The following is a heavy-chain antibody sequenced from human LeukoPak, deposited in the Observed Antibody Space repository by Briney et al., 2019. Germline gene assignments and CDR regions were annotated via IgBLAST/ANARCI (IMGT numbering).Heavy chain of an antibody. D-gene: IGHD1-26*01. V-gene: IGHV3-23*01. Sequence: GGSLRLSCAASGFTFSRYAMSWVRQAPGKGLEWVSAISGSGGSTYYADSVKGRFTISRDNSKNTLYLQMNSLRAEDTAVYYCAKDDRYRGYFDYWGQGTLVTVSS. CDR3: AKDDRYRGYFDY. J-gene: IGHJ4*02. CDR2: ISGSGGST. CDR1: GFTFSRYA.